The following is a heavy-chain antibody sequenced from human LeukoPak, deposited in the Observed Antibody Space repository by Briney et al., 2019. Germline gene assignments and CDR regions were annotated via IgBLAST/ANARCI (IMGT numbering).Heavy chain of an antibody. CDR3: ARPGGNYDSSGYPYY. CDR1: GYSFTSYW. V-gene: IGHV5-51*01. J-gene: IGHJ4*02. CDR2: IYPGDSDT. D-gene: IGHD3-22*01. Sequence: SGESLKISCKGSGYSFTSYWIGWVRQMPGKGLEWMGIIYPGDSDTRYSPSFQGQVTISADKSISTAYLQWSSLKASDTAMYYCARPGGNYDSSGYPYYWGQGTLVTVSS.